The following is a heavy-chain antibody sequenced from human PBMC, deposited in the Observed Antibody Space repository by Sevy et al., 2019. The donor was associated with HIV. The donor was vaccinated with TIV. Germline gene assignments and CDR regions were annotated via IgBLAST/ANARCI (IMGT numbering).Heavy chain of an antibody. D-gene: IGHD3-3*01. CDR2: INPISGGT. CDR1: GYAFTGYY. CDR3: ARAPTVFWTGGMAV. V-gene: IGHV1-2*06. Sequence: ASVKVSCKASGYAFTGYYIHWVRQAPGQGLEWMGRINPISGGTDDSQKFQGRVTMTRDTSISTAYMDVSRLTSDDTAVYYCARAPTVFWTGGMAVWGQGTVVTVSS. J-gene: IGHJ6*02.